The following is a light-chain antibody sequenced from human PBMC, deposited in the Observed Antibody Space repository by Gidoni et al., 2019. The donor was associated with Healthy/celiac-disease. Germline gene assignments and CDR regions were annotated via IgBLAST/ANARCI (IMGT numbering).Light chain of an antibody. V-gene: IGLV1-44*01. CDR2: SNN. CDR3: AAWDDSLNGYVV. CDR1: SSNIGSNT. Sequence: QSVLTQPPSASGTPGHSVTISCSGSSSNIGSNTVNWYQQLPGTAPKLLIYSNNQRPSGVPDRFSGSKSGTSASLAISGLQSEDEADYYCAAWDDSLNGYVVFGGGTKLTVL. J-gene: IGLJ2*01.